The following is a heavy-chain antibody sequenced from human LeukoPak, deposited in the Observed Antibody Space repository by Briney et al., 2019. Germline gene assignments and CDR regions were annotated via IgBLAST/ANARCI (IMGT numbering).Heavy chain of an antibody. D-gene: IGHD3-10*01. J-gene: IGHJ5*02. V-gene: IGHV3-20*04. CDR3: ARDRRESVLLWFGELASGQTNWFDP. CDR1: GFTFDDYG. Sequence: TGGSLRLSCAASGFTFDDYGMSWVRQAPGKGLEWVSGINWNGGSTGYADSVKGRFTISRDNAKNSLYLQMNSLRAEDTAVYYCARDRRESVLLWFGELASGQTNWFDPWGQGTLVTVSS. CDR2: INWNGGST.